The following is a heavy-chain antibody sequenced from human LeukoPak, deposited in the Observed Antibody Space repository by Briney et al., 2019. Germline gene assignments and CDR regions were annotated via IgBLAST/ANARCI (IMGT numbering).Heavy chain of an antibody. Sequence: GSLRLSCTASGFTFGDYAMSWFRQAPGKGLEWVGFIRSKAYGGTTEYAASVKGRFTISRDDSISIAYLQMNSLKTEDTAVYYCTRPFSGIAVAGTGFDYWGQGTLVTVSS. CDR2: IRSKAYGGTT. V-gene: IGHV3-49*03. CDR1: GFTFGDYA. CDR3: TRPFSGIAVAGTGFDY. D-gene: IGHD6-19*01. J-gene: IGHJ4*02.